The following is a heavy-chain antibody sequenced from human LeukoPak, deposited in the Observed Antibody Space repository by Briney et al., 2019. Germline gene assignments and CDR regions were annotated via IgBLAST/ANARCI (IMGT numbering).Heavy chain of an antibody. J-gene: IGHJ5*02. CDR2: INYSGST. CDR1: GGPISSNY. Sequence: PSETLSLTCSVSGGPISSNYWSWIRQPPGKGLEWIGYINYSGSTNYNPSLKSRVTISVDTSKNQFSLKVTSVTAADTGVYYCARGSDSSTLNWFDPWGQGTLVTVSS. V-gene: IGHV4-59*01. CDR3: ARGSDSSTLNWFDP. D-gene: IGHD6-13*01.